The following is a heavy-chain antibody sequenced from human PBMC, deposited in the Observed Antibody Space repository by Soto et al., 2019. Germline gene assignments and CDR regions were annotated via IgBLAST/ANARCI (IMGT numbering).Heavy chain of an antibody. V-gene: IGHV1-69*01. CDR1: GGTFSYYA. CDR2: IIPMFGST. CDR3: ARRYCTGGSCEFYYFDY. Sequence: QLQLVQSGAEVKKPGSSVKVSCKASGGTFSYYAITWVRQTPGQGLEWMGEIIPMFGSTNYAQKFQGRLTITADESTITAYVELRSLTSDAAAVYYNARRYCTGGSCEFYYFDYWGQGILVNVSS. J-gene: IGHJ4*02. D-gene: IGHD2-15*01.